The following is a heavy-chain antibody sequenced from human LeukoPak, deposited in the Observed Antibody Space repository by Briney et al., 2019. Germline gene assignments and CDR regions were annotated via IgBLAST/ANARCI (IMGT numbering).Heavy chain of an antibody. D-gene: IGHD1-1*01. CDR1: GYSISSGYY. CDR3: ARRTTGTHADAFDI. CDR2: IYHSGST. J-gene: IGHJ3*02. Sequence: SETLSLTCTVSGYSISSGYYWGWIRQPPGKGLEWIGSIYHSGSTYYNPSLNSRVTMSVDTSKNQFSLKLSSVTAADTAVYYCARRTTGTHADAFDIWGQGTMVTVSS. V-gene: IGHV4-38-2*02.